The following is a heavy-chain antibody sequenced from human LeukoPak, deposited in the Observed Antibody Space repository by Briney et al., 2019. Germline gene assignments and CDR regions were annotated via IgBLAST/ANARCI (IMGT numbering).Heavy chain of an antibody. V-gene: IGHV3-23*01. CDR3: AKDRTVGAFYWYFDL. J-gene: IGHJ2*01. CDR1: GFSFSSSA. CDR2: ISGSGGNT. D-gene: IGHD1-26*01. Sequence: GGSLRLSCAASGFSFSSSAMSWVRQAPGKGLEWVSVISGSGGNTKYADSVKGRFTISRDSSKNTLFLHMNTLRAEDTAIYYCAKDRTVGAFYWYFDLWGRGTLVTVSS.